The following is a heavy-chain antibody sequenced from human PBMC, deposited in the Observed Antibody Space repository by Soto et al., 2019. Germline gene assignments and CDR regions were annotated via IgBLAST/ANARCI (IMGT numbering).Heavy chain of an antibody. Sequence: ASVKVSCKASGYTFTSYGISWVRQAPGQGLEWMGWISAYNGNTNYAQKLQGRVTMTTDTSTSTAYMELRSLRSDDTAVYYCARSAVGYCSSTSCYYQLDVWGQGTLVTVSS. CDR3: ARSAVGYCSSTSCYYQLDV. CDR2: ISAYNGNT. CDR1: GYTFTSYG. V-gene: IGHV1-18*01. D-gene: IGHD2-2*01. J-gene: IGHJ4*02.